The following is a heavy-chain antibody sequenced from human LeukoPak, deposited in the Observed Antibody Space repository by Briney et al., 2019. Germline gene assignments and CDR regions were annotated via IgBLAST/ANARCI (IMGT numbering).Heavy chain of an antibody. CDR3: ARGDYYDSSGYTFGY. CDR2: IWYDGSNK. J-gene: IGHJ4*02. Sequence: GRSLRLSCAASGFTLSSYGMHWVRQAPGKGLEWVAVIWYDGSNKYYADSVKGRFTISRDNSRNTLYLQMNSLRAEDTAVYYCARGDYYDSSGYTFGYWGQGTLVTVSS. CDR1: GFTLSSYG. D-gene: IGHD3-22*01. V-gene: IGHV3-33*01.